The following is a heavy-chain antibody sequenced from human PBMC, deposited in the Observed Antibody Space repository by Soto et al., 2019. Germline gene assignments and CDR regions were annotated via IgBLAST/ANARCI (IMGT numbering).Heavy chain of an antibody. CDR3: ARWGIAAGDY. J-gene: IGHJ4*02. Sequence: GESLKISCAASGFTFSSYAMSWVRQAPGKGLEWVCGIGGSGTTIYCADSVKGRFTISRDNFKNTMYLQMNSLRVEDTAVYYCARWGIAAGDYWGQGTLVTVSS. CDR2: IGGSGTTI. CDR1: GFTFSSYA. V-gene: IGHV3-23*01. D-gene: IGHD6-13*01.